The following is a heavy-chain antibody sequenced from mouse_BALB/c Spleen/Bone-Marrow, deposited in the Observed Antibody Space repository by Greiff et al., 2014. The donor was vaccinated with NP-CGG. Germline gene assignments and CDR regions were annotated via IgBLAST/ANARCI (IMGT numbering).Heavy chain of an antibody. J-gene: IGHJ4*01. CDR2: IYPYNGGT. D-gene: IGHD1-1*02. V-gene: IGHV1S29*02. CDR1: GYTFTDYN. CDR3: ARSKGGNYYAMDY. Sequence: VQLQQSGPELVKPGASVKISCKASGYTFTDYNMHWVKQSHGKSLEWIGYIYPYNGGTGYNQKFKSKAPLTVDNSSSTAYMELRSLTSEDSAVYYCARSKGGNYYAMDYWGQGTSVTVSS.